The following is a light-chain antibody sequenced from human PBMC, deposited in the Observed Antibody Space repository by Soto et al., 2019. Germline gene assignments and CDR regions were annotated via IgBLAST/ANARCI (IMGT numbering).Light chain of an antibody. J-gene: IGLJ1*01. Sequence: QSALTQPPSASGTPGQRVTIPCSGSSSNIGSNYVYWYQQLPGTAPKLLIYSNNQRPSGVPDRFSGSKSGTSASLAISGLRSEDEADYYCAAWDDSLSGYVFGTGTKLTVL. CDR2: SNN. CDR3: AAWDDSLSGYV. CDR1: SSNIGSNY. V-gene: IGLV1-47*02.